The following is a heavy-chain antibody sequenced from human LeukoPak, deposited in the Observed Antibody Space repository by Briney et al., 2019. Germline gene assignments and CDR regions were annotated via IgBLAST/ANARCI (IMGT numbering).Heavy chain of an antibody. CDR2: ISGSGGST. V-gene: IGHV3-23*01. CDR3: AKEGYCSSTSCAQVWFDP. Sequence: QPGGSLRLSCAASGFTFSSYAMSWVRQAPGKGLEWVSAISGSGGSTYYADSAKGRFTISRDNSKNTLYLQMNSLRAEDTAVYYCAKEGYCSSTSCAQVWFDPWGQGTLVTVSS. D-gene: IGHD2-2*01. J-gene: IGHJ5*02. CDR1: GFTFSSYA.